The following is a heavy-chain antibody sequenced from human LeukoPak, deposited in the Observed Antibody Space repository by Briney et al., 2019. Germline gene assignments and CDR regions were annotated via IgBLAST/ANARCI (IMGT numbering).Heavy chain of an antibody. V-gene: IGHV3-21*01. J-gene: IGHJ4*02. CDR3: AREHGSGKIDFDY. CDR2: ISSSSSYI. Sequence: GGSLRLSCAASGFTFSSYSMNWVRQAPGKGLEWVSSISSSSSYIYYADSVKGRFTISRDNAKSSLYLQMNSLRAEDTAVYYCAREHGSGKIDFDYWGQGTLVTVSS. D-gene: IGHD3-10*01. CDR1: GFTFSSYS.